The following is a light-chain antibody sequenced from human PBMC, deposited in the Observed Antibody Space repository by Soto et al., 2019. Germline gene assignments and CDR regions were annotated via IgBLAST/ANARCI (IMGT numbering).Light chain of an antibody. CDR1: QTISSW. V-gene: IGKV1-5*03. J-gene: IGKJ5*01. CDR2: KAS. Sequence: DIQMTQSPSTLSGSVGDRVTITCRASQTISSWLAWYQQKPGKAPKLLIYKASTLKSGVPSRFSGSGSGTEFTLTISSLQPDDFATYYCQQLNSCPQITFGQGTRLEIK. CDR3: QQLNSCPQIT.